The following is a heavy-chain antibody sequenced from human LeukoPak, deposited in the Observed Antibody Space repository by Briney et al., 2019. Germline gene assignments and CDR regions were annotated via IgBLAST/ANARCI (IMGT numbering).Heavy chain of an antibody. CDR1: GFSLSSTGVG. Sequence: SGPTLVXPTQTLTLTCTYSGFSLSSTGVGVSWIRQPPGKALDWLAVIFWSDDKRYSPSLRGRLTINKDTSKKQVVLTMTNMDPVDTGTYYCAHLKVNHEDDFFYMDVWGKGTTVIVSS. D-gene: IGHD3-10*01. CDR3: AHLKVNHEDDFFYMDV. J-gene: IGHJ6*03. CDR2: IFWSDDK. V-gene: IGHV2-5*01.